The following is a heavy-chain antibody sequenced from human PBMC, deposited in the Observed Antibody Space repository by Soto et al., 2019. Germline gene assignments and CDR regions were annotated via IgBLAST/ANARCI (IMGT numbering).Heavy chain of an antibody. CDR2: MKSKTDGGTT. CDR3: TTDDLAGGYWTKGGGAAWHY. CDR1: GFTFSNAF. J-gene: IGHJ4*02. V-gene: IGHV3-15*01. Sequence: PGGSLRLSCAASGFTFSNAFLLWVRQDQGKGREWGGRMKSKTDGGTTDYAAPVKGRFTISRDDSKNTLELKRNRLKTEETAVYYCTTDDLAGGYWTKGGGAAWHYGGQGTRVTVSA. D-gene: IGHD3-16*01.